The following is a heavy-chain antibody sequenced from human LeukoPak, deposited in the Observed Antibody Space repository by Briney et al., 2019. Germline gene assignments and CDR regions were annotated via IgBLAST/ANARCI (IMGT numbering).Heavy chain of an antibody. CDR2: IIPIFGTA. V-gene: IGHV1-69*06. Sequence: ASVKVSCKASGGTFSSYAISWVRQAPGQGLEWMGGIIPIFGTANYAQKFQGRVTITADKSTSTAYMELSSLRSEDTAVYYCARDPEEVGVYDYWGQGTLVTVSS. CDR3: ARDPEEVGVYDY. J-gene: IGHJ4*02. CDR1: GGTFSSYA. D-gene: IGHD1-26*01.